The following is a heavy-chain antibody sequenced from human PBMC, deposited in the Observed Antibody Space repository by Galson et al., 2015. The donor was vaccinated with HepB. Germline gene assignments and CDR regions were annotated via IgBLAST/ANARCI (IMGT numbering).Heavy chain of an antibody. V-gene: IGHV4-4*07. CDR3: ARGTWSGYYTWYYFDY. CDR2: IYTSGST. CDR1: GGSISSYY. J-gene: IGHJ4*02. Sequence: ETLSLTCTVSGGSISSYYWSWIRQPAGKGLEWIGRIYTSGSTNYNPSLKSRVTMSVDTSKNQFSLKLSSVTAADTAVYYCARGTWSGYYTWYYFDYWGQGTLVTVSS. D-gene: IGHD3-3*01.